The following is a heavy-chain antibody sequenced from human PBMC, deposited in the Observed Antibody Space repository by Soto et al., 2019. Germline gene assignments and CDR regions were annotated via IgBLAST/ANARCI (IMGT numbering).Heavy chain of an antibody. Sequence: PGGSLRLSCAASGFTFSDYYMSWIRQAPGKGLGWVSYISSSGSTIYYADSVKGRFTISRENAKNSLYLQMNSLRAEDTAVYYCATREYSGYDLEGPFDYWGQGTLVTVSS. D-gene: IGHD5-12*01. CDR1: GFTFSDYY. CDR2: ISSSGSTI. CDR3: ATREYSGYDLEGPFDY. J-gene: IGHJ4*02. V-gene: IGHV3-11*01.